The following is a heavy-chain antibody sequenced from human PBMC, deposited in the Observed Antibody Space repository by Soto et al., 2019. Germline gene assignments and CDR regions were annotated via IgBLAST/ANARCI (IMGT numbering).Heavy chain of an antibody. CDR1: GYTFTSYG. J-gene: IGHJ4*02. CDR3: ARAYSSGWYFDY. V-gene: IGHV1-18*01. CDR2: ISAYNGNT. D-gene: IGHD6-19*01. Sequence: SVKVSCKSSGYTFTSYGISWVRQAPGQGLEWMGWISAYNGNTNYAQKLQGRVTMTTDTSTSTAYVELRSLRSDDTAVYYCARAYSSGWYFDYWGQGTLVTVSS.